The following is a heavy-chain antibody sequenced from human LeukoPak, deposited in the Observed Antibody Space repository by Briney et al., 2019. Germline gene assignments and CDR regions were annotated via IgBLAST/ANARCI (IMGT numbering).Heavy chain of an antibody. J-gene: IGHJ6*03. V-gene: IGHV4-34*01. Sequence: SETLSLTCAVYGGSFSGYYWSWIRQPPGKGLEWIGEINHSGSTNYNPSLKSRVTISVDTSKNQFSLKLSSVTAADTAVYYCARGRNSHPYYYYYYMDVRGKGTTVTVSS. CDR2: INHSGST. CDR3: ARGRNSHPYYYYYYMDV. CDR1: GGSFSGYY. D-gene: IGHD4-23*01.